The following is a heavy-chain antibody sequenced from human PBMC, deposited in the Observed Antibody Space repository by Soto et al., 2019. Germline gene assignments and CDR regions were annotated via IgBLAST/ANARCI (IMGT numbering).Heavy chain of an antibody. CDR2: IKTKTDGGTT. J-gene: IGHJ4*02. CDR3: ATTGYSNDGMFDS. V-gene: IGHV3-15*01. D-gene: IGHD4-4*01. CDR1: GFSFDRAW. Sequence: EVQLVESGGGLVKPGGSLTLSCSASGFSFDRAWASWVRQAPGRGLEWVGLIKTKTDGGTTDYAAAVKGRFTISKDESEKTVYLHMNRLKTEDTAFYYCATTGYSNDGMFDSWGQGSLVTVYS.